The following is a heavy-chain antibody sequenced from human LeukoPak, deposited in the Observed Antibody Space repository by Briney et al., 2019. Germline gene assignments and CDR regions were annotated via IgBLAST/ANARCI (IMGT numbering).Heavy chain of an antibody. CDR3: ARDSDAGFDY. CDR2: ASSDGSST. J-gene: IGHJ4*02. Sequence: GXXFXRFWMHWVRQAPGKGLEWVSRASSDGSSTVYADSVKGRFTISRDNAKKTLYLQMNSLRVEDTARYYCARDSDAGFDYWGRGTLVTVSS. CDR1: GXXFXRFW. V-gene: IGHV3-74*01.